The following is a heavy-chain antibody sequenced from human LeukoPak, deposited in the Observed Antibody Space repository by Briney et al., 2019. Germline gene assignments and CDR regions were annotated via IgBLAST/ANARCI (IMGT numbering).Heavy chain of an antibody. D-gene: IGHD3-22*01. Sequence: GGSLRLSCAASGFTFDDYGMSWVRQAPGKGLEWVSGINWNGGSTGYADSAKGRFTISRDNAKNSLYLQMNSLRAEDTALYYCARDSTYYYDSSGYPHYYFDYWGQGTLVTVSS. J-gene: IGHJ4*02. V-gene: IGHV3-20*04. CDR3: ARDSTYYYDSSGYPHYYFDY. CDR2: INWNGGST. CDR1: GFTFDDYG.